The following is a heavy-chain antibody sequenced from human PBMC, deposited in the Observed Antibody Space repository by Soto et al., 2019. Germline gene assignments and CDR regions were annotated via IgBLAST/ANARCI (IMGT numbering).Heavy chain of an antibody. Sequence: SETLSLTCSVSGASIAGSSYWSWIRQPAGKGLEWIGRFSLSGTTNYSPSLRSRVTMSADVSKNQFSLRLTSVTTADTALYYCARGMTPPGAPAWYYFDSWGQGXQVTVYS. J-gene: IGHJ4*02. CDR1: GASIAGSSY. CDR3: ARGMTPPGAPAWYYFDS. D-gene: IGHD2-8*02. CDR2: FSLSGTT. V-gene: IGHV4-4*07.